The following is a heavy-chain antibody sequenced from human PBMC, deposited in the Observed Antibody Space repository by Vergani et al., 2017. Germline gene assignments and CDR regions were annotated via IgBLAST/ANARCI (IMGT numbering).Heavy chain of an antibody. J-gene: IGHJ4*02. D-gene: IGHD6-19*01. Sequence: QVQLQESGPGLVKPSQTLSLTCTVSGDSISSGSYYWSWIRQPAGKGLEWIGRIYTSGSTNYNPSLKSRVTISVDTSKNQFSLKLSSVTAADTAVYYCASSMGVAGPHFDYWGQGTLVTFSS. CDR3: ASSMGVAGPHFDY. CDR2: IYTSGST. CDR1: GDSISSGSYY. V-gene: IGHV4-61*02.